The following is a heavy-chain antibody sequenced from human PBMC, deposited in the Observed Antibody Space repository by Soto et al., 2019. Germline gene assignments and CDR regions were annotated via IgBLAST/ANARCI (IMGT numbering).Heavy chain of an antibody. CDR1: GYTFTSYY. Sequence: XSVKVSCEASGYTFTSYYMHWVRQAPVQGLEWMGIINPSGGSTSYAQKFQGRVTMTRDTSTSTVYMELSSLRSEDTAVYYCARDPENDRVPAADPGQLWPNYYYYYGMDVWGQGTTVTVSS. V-gene: IGHV1-46*01. D-gene: IGHD2-2*01. J-gene: IGHJ6*02. CDR2: INPSGGST. CDR3: ARDPENDRVPAADPGQLWPNYYYYYGMDV.